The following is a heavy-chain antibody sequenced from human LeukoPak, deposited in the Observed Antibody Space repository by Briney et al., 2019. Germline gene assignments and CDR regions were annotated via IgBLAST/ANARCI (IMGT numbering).Heavy chain of an antibody. Sequence: SETLSLTCTVSGGSISSSSYYWGWIRQPPGKGLEWIGSIYYSGSTYYNPSLKSRVTISVDTSKNQFSLKLSSVTAADTAVYYCARRGGGLTSAVDYWGQETLVTVSS. CDR2: IYYSGST. CDR1: GGSISSSSYY. J-gene: IGHJ4*02. CDR3: ARRGGGLTSAVDY. D-gene: IGHD3-10*01. V-gene: IGHV4-39*01.